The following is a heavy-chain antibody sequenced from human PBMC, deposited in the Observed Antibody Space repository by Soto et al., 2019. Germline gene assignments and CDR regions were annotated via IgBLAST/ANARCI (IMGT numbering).Heavy chain of an antibody. Sequence: GESLKISCKSYGYSFTTYWIAWVRQMPGKGLEWMGSIHPGESDTRYSPSFQGQVTISADRSITTDYLQWSSLKASDTAMYYCARHEATYYNFYGMDVWGQGTTVTVSS. CDR3: ARHEATYYNFYGMDV. CDR1: GYSFTTYW. V-gene: IGHV5-51*01. J-gene: IGHJ6*02. CDR2: IHPGESDT.